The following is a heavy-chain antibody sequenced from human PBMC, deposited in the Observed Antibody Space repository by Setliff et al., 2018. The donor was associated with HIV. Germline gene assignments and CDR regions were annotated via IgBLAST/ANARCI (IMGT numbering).Heavy chain of an antibody. CDR2: VSYSGST. V-gene: IGHV4-39*07. CDR1: GGSISSNSYY. CDR3: ARDHKYYYDSSGLDY. Sequence: PSETLSLTCTVSGGSISSNSYYWGWIRQSPGKGLEWIGSVSYSGSTYYNPSLKSRVTISVDTSKNQFSLTLTSVTAADTAVYYCARDHKYYYDSSGLDYWGQGTLVTVSS. J-gene: IGHJ4*02. D-gene: IGHD3-22*01.